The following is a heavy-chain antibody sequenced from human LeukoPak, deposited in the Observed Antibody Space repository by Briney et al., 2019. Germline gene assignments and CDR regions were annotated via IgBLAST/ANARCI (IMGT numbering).Heavy chain of an antibody. D-gene: IGHD2/OR15-2a*01. CDR2: INPNSGGT. J-gene: IGHJ3*02. CDR1: GYTFTGYY. V-gene: IGHV1-2*02. CDR3: ARDRVRRSTTGGAFDI. Sequence: GASVKVSCKASGYTFTGYYMHWVRQAPGQGLEWMGWINPNSGGTNSAQKLQGRVTMTTDTSTSTAYMELRSLKSDDTAMYYCARDRVRRSTTGGAFDIWGQGTMVTVSS.